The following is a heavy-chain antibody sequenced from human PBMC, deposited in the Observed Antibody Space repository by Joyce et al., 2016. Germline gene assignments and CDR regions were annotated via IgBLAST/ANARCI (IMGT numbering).Heavy chain of an antibody. CDR1: GGSLSGYY. CDR3: ARARRGIILARGEMGEYLQH. D-gene: IGHD3-10*01. V-gene: IGHV4-34*04. J-gene: IGHJ1*01. CDR2: VKDRGRT. Sequence: QVQLQEWGAGLLKPSETLSLTCAVYGGSLSGYYWSWIRQAPVMGLEWIGEVKDRGRTNDNPSLKGRATTSMDTSKNQFSLRLTTVTAADTAVYFCARARRGIILARGEMGEYLQHWGRGTVVIVSS.